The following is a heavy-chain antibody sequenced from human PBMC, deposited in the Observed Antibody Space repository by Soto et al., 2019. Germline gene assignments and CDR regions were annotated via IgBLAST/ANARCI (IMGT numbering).Heavy chain of an antibody. V-gene: IGHV4-59*01. CDR2: IYYSGST. CDR1: GGSISSYY. CDR3: ARATTYYDILTGYYSRDPYLDY. J-gene: IGHJ4*02. Sequence: SLTCTVSGGSISSYYWSWIRQPPGKGLEWIGYIYYSGSTNYNPSLKSRVTISVDTSKNQFSLKLSSVTAADTAVYYCARATTYYDILTGYYSRDPYLDYWGQGTLVTVSS. D-gene: IGHD3-9*01.